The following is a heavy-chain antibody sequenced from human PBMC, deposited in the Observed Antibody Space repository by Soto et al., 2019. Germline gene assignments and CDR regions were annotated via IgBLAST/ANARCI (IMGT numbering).Heavy chain of an antibody. Sequence: PGGSLRLSCAASGFTVSSNYMSWVRQAPGKGLEWVSVIYSGGSTYYADSVKGRFTISRDNSKNTLYLQMNSLRAEDTAVYYCARGNLPRFDWFRGLLYYYYGMDVWGQGPTVTVSS. CDR1: GFTVSSNY. CDR3: ARGNLPRFDWFRGLLYYYYGMDV. V-gene: IGHV3-66*01. CDR2: IYSGGST. J-gene: IGHJ6*02. D-gene: IGHD3-9*01.